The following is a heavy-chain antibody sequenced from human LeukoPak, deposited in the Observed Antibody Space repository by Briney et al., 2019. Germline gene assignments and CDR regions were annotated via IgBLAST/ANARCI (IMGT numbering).Heavy chain of an antibody. CDR2: VQDDGSNK. CDR3: RDVFDY. Sequence: GGSLRLSCVASGFSFSNYGMHWVRQAPGKGLEWVAFVQDDGSNKYYADSVKGRFTISRDNSNNTLYLQMNSLRAEDTAVYYCRDVFDYWGEGALVTVSS. J-gene: IGHJ4*02. CDR1: GFSFSNYG. D-gene: IGHD3-16*01. V-gene: IGHV3-30*02.